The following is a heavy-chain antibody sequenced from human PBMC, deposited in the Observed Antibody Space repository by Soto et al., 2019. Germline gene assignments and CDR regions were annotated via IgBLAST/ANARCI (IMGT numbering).Heavy chain of an antibody. CDR1: GFTVTSNG. Sequence: EVKLLESGGGLVQPGGSLRLSCGVSGFTVTSNGVSWVRQAPGKGLEWVSAISPNGQGIWYADSVKGRFTISRDISRNTVFLQMDSLRAEDTAVYYCAKDRGGEFTSSRYFDYWGQGTLVTVSS. CDR3: AKDRGGEFTSSRYFDY. D-gene: IGHD3-16*01. V-gene: IGHV3-23*01. J-gene: IGHJ4*02. CDR2: ISPNGQGI.